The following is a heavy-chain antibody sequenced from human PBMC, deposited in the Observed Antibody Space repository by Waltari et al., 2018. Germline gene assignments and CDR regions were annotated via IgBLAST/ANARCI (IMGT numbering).Heavy chain of an antibody. V-gene: IGHV3-7*04. CDR2: IKQDGSEK. J-gene: IGHJ4*02. CDR3: ARSRGWELLSDY. Sequence: EVQLVESGGGLVQPGGSLRLSCAASGFTFSSYWMSWVRQAPGKGREVWAKIKQDGSEKYYVDSVKGRFTISRDNAKNALYLQMNSLRAEDTAVYYCARSRGWELLSDYWGQGTLVTVSS. D-gene: IGHD1-26*01. CDR1: GFTFSSYW.